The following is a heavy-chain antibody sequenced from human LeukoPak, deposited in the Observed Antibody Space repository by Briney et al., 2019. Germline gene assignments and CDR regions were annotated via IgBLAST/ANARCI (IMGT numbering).Heavy chain of an antibody. CDR1: GGSISSYY. V-gene: IGHV4-59*12. CDR2: IYYSGST. Sequence: SETLSLTCTVSGGSISSYYWSWIRQPPGKGLEWIGYIYYSGSTYYNPSLKSRVTISVDTSKNQFSLKLSSVTAADTAVYYCARDKRLSQWAFDIWGQGTMDTVSS. J-gene: IGHJ3*02. CDR3: ARDKRLSQWAFDI. D-gene: IGHD2-8*01.